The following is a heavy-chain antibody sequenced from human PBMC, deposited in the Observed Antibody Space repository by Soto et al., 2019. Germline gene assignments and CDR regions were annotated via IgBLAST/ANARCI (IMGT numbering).Heavy chain of an antibody. Sequence: SLRLSCAASGFTFSSYAMSWVRQAPGKGLEWVSAISGSGGSTYYADSVKGRFTISRDNSKNTLYLQMNSLRAEDTAVYYCAKGGLIRSARDDYFDYWGQGTLVTVS. J-gene: IGHJ4*02. V-gene: IGHV3-23*01. D-gene: IGHD6-6*01. CDR1: GFTFSSYA. CDR3: AKGGLIRSARDDYFDY. CDR2: ISGSGGST.